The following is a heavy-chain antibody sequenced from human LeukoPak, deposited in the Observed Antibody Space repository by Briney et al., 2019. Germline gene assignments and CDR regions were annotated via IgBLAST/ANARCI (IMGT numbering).Heavy chain of an antibody. CDR3: ARGRAGNYYNHNDY. D-gene: IGHD3-10*01. V-gene: IGHV3-74*01. CDR1: GFTFRSYW. CDR2: INSDGSST. J-gene: IGHJ4*01. Sequence: GGSLRLSCAASGFTFRSYWMHWVRQAPGKGLVWVSRINSDGSSTSYADSVKGRFTISRDNAKNTLYLQMNSLRAEDAAVYYCARGRAGNYYNHNDYWGQGTLVTVSS.